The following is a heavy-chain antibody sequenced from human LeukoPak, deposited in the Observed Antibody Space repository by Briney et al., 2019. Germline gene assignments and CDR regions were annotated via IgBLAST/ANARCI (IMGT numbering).Heavy chain of an antibody. CDR3: ARDGPTTVVTGDAFDI. V-gene: IGHV3-21*01. CDR2: ISSSSSYI. Sequence: GGSLRLSCAASGFTFSSYSMNWVRQAPGKGLEWVSSISSSSSYIYYADSVKGRFTISRDNAKNSLYLQMNSLRAEDTAVYYCARDGPTTVVTGDAFDIWGQGTMVTVSS. CDR1: GFTFSSYS. J-gene: IGHJ3*02. D-gene: IGHD4-23*01.